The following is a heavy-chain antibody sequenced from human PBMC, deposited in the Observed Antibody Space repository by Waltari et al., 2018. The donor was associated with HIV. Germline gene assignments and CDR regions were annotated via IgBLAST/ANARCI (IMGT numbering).Heavy chain of an antibody. D-gene: IGHD3-3*01. Sequence: EVQLLESGGGLVQPGGSLRLSCAASGFTFSSYAMSWVRQAPGRGLEWVSAISGSGGSTYYADSVKGRFTISRDNSKNTLYLQMNSLRAEDTAVYYCAKDSTETYYDFWSGYPLFDYWGQGTLVTVSS. CDR3: AKDSTETYYDFWSGYPLFDY. V-gene: IGHV3-23*01. J-gene: IGHJ4*02. CDR2: ISGSGGST. CDR1: GFTFSSYA.